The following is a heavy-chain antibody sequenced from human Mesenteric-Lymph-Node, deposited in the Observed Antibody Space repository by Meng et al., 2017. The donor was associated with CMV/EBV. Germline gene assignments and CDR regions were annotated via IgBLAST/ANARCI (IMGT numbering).Heavy chain of an antibody. CDR2: IRYDGSNK. CDR1: GYSFSSYG. V-gene: IGHV3-30*02. Sequence: GGSLRLSCVASGYSFSSYGMHWVRQAPGKGLEWVAFIRYDGSNKYYADSVKGRFTISRDNSKNTLYLQMNSLRAEDTAVYYCAKGSTIFGVVIPDYFDYWGQGTLVTVSS. J-gene: IGHJ4*02. D-gene: IGHD3-3*01. CDR3: AKGSTIFGVVIPDYFDY.